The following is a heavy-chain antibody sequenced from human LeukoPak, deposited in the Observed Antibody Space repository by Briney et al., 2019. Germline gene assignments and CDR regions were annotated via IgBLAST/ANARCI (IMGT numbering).Heavy chain of an antibody. CDR2: IKPDGSEK. V-gene: IGHV3-7*01. J-gene: IGHJ4*02. CDR1: GLTFSDYW. CDR3: ARDGSGIDY. Sequence: PGGSLRLSCAVTGLTFSDYWMTWVRQAPGKGLEWVATIKPDGSEKYYVDSVKGRFTISRDNAKNSLYLQMNSLRAEDTAVYYCARDGSGIDYWGQGTLVTVSS. D-gene: IGHD2-15*01.